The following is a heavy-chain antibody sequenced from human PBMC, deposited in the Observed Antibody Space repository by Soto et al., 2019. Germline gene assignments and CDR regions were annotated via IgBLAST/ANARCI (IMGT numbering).Heavy chain of an antibody. CDR2: VNPTGST. J-gene: IGHJ3*02. D-gene: IGHD6-19*01. Sequence: SETLFLTCAVYGGSFSCYYWSWIRQSPGKGLEWIGEVNPTGSTKYNPSLKSRVTISVDTSKNQFSLNLNSVTAADTALYYCARSREQWLVDAFDIWGPGTMVTVSS. V-gene: IGHV4-34*01. CDR1: GGSFSCYY. CDR3: ARSREQWLVDAFDI.